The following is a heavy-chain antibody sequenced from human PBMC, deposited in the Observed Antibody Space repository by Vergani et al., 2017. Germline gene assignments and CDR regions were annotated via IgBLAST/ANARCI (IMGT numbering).Heavy chain of an antibody. Sequence: EVQLVESGGGLVQPGGSLRLSCAASGFTFSSYSMNWVRQAPGKGLEWVSYISSSSSTIYYADSVKGRFTISRDNAKNSLYLQMNSLRAEDTAVYYCARDDNWNYGDAFDIWGQGTMVTVSS. CDR1: GFTFSSYS. V-gene: IGHV3-48*01. J-gene: IGHJ3*02. CDR3: ARDDNWNYGDAFDI. CDR2: ISSSSSTI. D-gene: IGHD1-7*01.